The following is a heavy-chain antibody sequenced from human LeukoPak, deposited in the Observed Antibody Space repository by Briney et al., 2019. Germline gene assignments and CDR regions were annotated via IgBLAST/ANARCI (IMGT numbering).Heavy chain of an antibody. CDR3: AAAVDSSGYYYRALFDY. CDR1: GFTFISSA. CDR2: IVVGSGNT. Sequence: GASVKVSCKASGFTFISSAVQWVRQARGQRLEWIGWIVVGSGNTNYAQKFQERVTITRDMSTSTAYMELSSLRSEDTAVYYCAAAVDSSGYYYRALFDYWGQGTLVTVSS. V-gene: IGHV1-58*01. D-gene: IGHD3-22*01. J-gene: IGHJ4*02.